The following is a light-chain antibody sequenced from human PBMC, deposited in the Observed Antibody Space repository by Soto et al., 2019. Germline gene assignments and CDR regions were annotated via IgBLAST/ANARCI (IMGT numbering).Light chain of an antibody. V-gene: IGLV1-47*01. Sequence: QSVLTQPPSASGTPGQRVTISCSGGSSNIGSNYVCWYQQLPGTAPKLLIYKTNQRPSGVPDRFSGSKSGTSASLAISGLRSEDEAGYYCAAWDDSLRGPVFGGGTKLTVL. J-gene: IGLJ3*02. CDR1: SSNIGSNY. CDR2: KTN. CDR3: AAWDDSLRGPV.